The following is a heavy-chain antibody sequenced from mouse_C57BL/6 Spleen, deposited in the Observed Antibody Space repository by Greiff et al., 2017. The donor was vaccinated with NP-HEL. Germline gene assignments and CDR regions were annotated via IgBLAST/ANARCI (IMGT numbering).Heavy chain of an antibody. Sequence: QVQLQQPGAELVMPGASVKLSCKASGYTFTSYWMHWVKQRPGQGLEWIGEIDPSDSYTNYNQKFKGKSTLTVDKSSSTAYMQLSSLTSEDSAVYYCARGIAVVAYYFDYWGQGTTLTVSS. J-gene: IGHJ2*01. CDR3: ARGIAVVAYYFDY. CDR2: IDPSDSYT. D-gene: IGHD1-1*01. V-gene: IGHV1-69*01. CDR1: GYTFTSYW.